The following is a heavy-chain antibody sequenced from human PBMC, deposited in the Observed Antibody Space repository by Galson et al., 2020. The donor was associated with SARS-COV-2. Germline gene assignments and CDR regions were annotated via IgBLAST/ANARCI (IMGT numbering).Heavy chain of an antibody. V-gene: IGHV3-66*01. Sequence: TGGSLSLSCAASGFTVSSNYMSWVRQAPGKGLEWVSVIYSGGSTYYADSVKGRFTISRDNSKNTLYLQMNSLRAEDTAVYYCARDQVPGAAASVAWGQGTLVTVSS. J-gene: IGHJ4*02. CDR1: GFTVSSNY. CDR3: ARDQVPGAAASVA. CDR2: IYSGGST. D-gene: IGHD6-13*01.